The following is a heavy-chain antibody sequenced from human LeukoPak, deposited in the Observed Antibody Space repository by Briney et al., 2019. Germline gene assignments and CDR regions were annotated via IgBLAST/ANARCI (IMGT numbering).Heavy chain of an antibody. D-gene: IGHD3-16*01. J-gene: IGHJ6*02. CDR1: GFTFSSYW. V-gene: IGHV3-7*03. CDR3: ARGGGLDV. Sequence: GGSLRLSCAASGFTFSSYWMNWARQAPGKGLEWVASINHNGNVNYYVDSVKGRFTISRDNAKNSLYLQMSNLRAEDTAVYFGARGGGLDVWGQGATVTVSS. CDR2: INHNGNVN.